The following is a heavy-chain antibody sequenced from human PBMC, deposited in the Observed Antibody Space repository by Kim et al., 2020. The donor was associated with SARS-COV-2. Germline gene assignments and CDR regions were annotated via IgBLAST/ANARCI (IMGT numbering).Heavy chain of an antibody. CDR2: SP. V-gene: IGHV4-39*01. Sequence: SPYHNPTLKSRVTLSVDTSKNQFSLKLSSVTAADTAVYYCARLMGYYMDVWGKGTTVTVSS. D-gene: IGHD3-10*01. J-gene: IGHJ6*03. CDR3: ARLMGYYMDV.